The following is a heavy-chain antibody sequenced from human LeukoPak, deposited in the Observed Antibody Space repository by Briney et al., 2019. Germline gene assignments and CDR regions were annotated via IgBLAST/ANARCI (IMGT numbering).Heavy chain of an antibody. V-gene: IGHV4-30-4*01. CDR1: GGSISSGDYY. J-gene: IGHJ4*02. D-gene: IGHD3-22*01. CDR3: ARAGYYDSSGDFDY. Sequence: SETLSLTCTVSGGSISSGDYYWSWIRQPPGKGLEWIGYIYYSGGTYYNPSLKSRVTISVDTSKNQFSLKLSSVTAADTAVYYCARAGYYDSSGDFDYWGQGTLVTVSS. CDR2: IYYSGGT.